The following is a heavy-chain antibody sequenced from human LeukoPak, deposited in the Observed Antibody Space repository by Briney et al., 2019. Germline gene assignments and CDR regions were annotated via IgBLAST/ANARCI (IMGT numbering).Heavy chain of an antibody. CDR3: ARSVAGTPIYFDY. J-gene: IGHJ4*02. D-gene: IGHD6-19*01. V-gene: IGHV4-39*01. CDR1: GGSISSSSYY. CDR2: IYYSGST. Sequence: NPSETLSLTCTVSGGSISSSSYYWGWIRQPPGKGLEWIGSIYYSGSTYYNPSLKSRVTISVDTSKNQFSLKLSSVTAADTAVYYCARSVAGTPIYFDYWGQGTLVTVSS.